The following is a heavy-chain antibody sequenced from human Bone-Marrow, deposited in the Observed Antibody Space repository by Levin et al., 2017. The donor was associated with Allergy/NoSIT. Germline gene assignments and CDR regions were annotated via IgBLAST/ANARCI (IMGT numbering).Heavy chain of an antibody. Sequence: GESLKISCAASGFTFTSYAMSWVRQAPVKGLEWVSVISGSGGSTYYADSVKGRFTISRDNSKNTLYLQMNSLRAEDTAVYYCAKGQTIFGVDPPDYWGQGTLVTVSS. CDR2: ISGSGGST. J-gene: IGHJ4*02. V-gene: IGHV3-23*01. CDR1: GFTFTSYA. CDR3: AKGQTIFGVDPPDY. D-gene: IGHD3-3*01.